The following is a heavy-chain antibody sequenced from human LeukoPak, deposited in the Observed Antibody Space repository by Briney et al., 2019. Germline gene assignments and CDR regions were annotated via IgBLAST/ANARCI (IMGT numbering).Heavy chain of an antibody. CDR1: GFTFSSYA. CDR2: ISGSGGST. Sequence: GGSLRLSCAASGFTFSSYAMSWVRQAPGKGLEWVSGISGSGGSTYYADSVKGRFTISRDNSKNTLYLQMNGLRAEDTAVYYCAKGLHSSSWYFFDYWGQGTLVTVSS. CDR3: AKGLHSSSWYFFDY. J-gene: IGHJ4*02. D-gene: IGHD6-13*01. V-gene: IGHV3-23*01.